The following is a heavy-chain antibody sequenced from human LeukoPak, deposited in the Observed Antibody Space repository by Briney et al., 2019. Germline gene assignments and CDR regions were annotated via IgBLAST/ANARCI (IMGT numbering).Heavy chain of an antibody. CDR2: IRSKRYGGAT. CDR3: SRDNLYCNSASCTGYYYYYMGV. D-gene: IGHD2/OR15-2a*01. J-gene: IGHJ6*03. Sequence: PGGSLRLSCAGAGFTFGDYAVSWVRQAPGKGLEWVGFIRSKRYGGATGYATSVKGRFTISRDDSKSIAYLQVNSLETEDTAVYYCSRDNLYCNSASCTGYYYYYMGVWGKGTTVAVSS. CDR1: GFTFGDYA. V-gene: IGHV3-49*04.